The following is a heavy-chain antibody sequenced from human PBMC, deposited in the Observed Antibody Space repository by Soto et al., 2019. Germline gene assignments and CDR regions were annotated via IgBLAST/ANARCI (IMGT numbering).Heavy chain of an antibody. CDR1: GYTFTSYY. CDR2: INPSGGST. V-gene: IGHV1-46*01. CDR3: ARSRRVGGIAAAGLDY. D-gene: IGHD6-13*01. J-gene: IGHJ4*02. Sequence: ASVKVSCKAAGYTFTSYYMQWVRQAPGQGLEWMGMINPSGGSTTYAQKIQGRVTMTRDTSTSTVYMDLSSLTSEDTAVYYCARSRRVGGIAAAGLDYWGQGTLVTVSS.